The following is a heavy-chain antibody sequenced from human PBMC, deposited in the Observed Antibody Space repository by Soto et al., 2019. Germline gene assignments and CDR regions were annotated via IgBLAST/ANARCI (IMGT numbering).Heavy chain of an antibody. V-gene: IGHV4-31*03. CDR1: GGSISSGGYY. D-gene: IGHD2-2*01. Sequence: SETLSLTCTVSGGSISSGGYYWSWIRQHPGKGLEWIGYIYYSGSTYYNPSLKSRVTISVDTSKNQFSLKLSSVTAADTAVFYCARASRLSSYYYYYMDVWGKGTTVTVSS. CDR3: ARASRLSSYYYYYMDV. CDR2: IYYSGST. J-gene: IGHJ6*03.